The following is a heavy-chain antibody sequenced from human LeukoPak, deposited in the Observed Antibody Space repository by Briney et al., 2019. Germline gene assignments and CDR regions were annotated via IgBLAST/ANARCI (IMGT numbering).Heavy chain of an antibody. Sequence: GGSLRLSCAASGFTFSSYWMHWVRHAPGKGLVWVSRINTDGSTTSYADSVKGRFTISRDNAKNTLYLHMDSLRAEDTAVYFCTRGGVDYWGQGTLVTVSS. D-gene: IGHD3-10*01. CDR2: INTDGSTT. CDR3: TRGGVDY. CDR1: GFTFSSYW. J-gene: IGHJ4*02. V-gene: IGHV3-74*01.